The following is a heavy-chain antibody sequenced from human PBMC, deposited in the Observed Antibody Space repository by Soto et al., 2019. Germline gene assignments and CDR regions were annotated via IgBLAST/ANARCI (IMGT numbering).Heavy chain of an antibody. J-gene: IGHJ6*02. D-gene: IGHD3-3*01. CDR3: AKDVDGLEWVYYYGMDD. V-gene: IGHV3-23*01. CDR2: ISGSGFST. CDR1: GFTFSSYA. Sequence: GGSLRLSCAASGFTFSSYAMNWVRQAPGKGLEWVSAISGSGFSTYYADSVKGRFTISRDNSKNTLYLQMNTLRAEDTAVYYCAKDVDGLEWVYYYGMDDWGQGTTVTVSS.